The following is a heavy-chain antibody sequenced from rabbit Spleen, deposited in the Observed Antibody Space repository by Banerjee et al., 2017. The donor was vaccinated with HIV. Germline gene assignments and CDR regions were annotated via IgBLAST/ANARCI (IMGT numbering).Heavy chain of an antibody. D-gene: IGHD8-1*01. CDR1: GFSFNSGYD. CDR3: ARDTGTSFSTYGMDL. CDR2: IYAGSSGST. J-gene: IGHJ6*01. V-gene: IGHV1S40*01. Sequence: QSLEESGGGLVKPGASLTLTCKASGFSFNSGYDMCWVRQAPGKGLEWIACIYAGSSGSTYSATWAKGRFTISKTSSTTVTLKRTSLTAADTAPYFCARDTGTSFSTYGMDLWGQGTLVTVS.